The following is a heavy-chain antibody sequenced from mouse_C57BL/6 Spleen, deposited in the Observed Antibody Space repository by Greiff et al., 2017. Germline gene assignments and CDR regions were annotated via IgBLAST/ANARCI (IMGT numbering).Heavy chain of an antibody. J-gene: IGHJ4*01. Sequence: VQLQESGAELVKPGASVKISCKASGYAFSSYWMNWVKQRPGKGLEWIGQIYPGDGDTNYNGKFKGKATLTADKSSSTSYMQLSSLTSEDSAVYFCARREVKLGHLGYWGQGTSVTVSA. D-gene: IGHD4-1*01. CDR1: GYAFSSYW. CDR2: IYPGDGDT. CDR3: ARREVKLGHLGY. V-gene: IGHV1-80*01.